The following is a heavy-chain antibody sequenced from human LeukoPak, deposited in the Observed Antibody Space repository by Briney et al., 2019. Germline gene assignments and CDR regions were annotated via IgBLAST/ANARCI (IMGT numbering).Heavy chain of an antibody. CDR1: GFTFSSYA. D-gene: IGHD3-3*01. CDR2: ISGSGGST. J-gene: IGHJ4*02. V-gene: IGHV3-23*01. CDR3: AKGLTIFGVVIIGLFDY. Sequence: PGGSLRLSCAASGFTFSSYAMSWVRQAPGKGLEWVSAISGSGGSTYYADSVKGRFTISRDNSKNTLYLQMNSLGAEDTAVYYCAKGLTIFGVVIIGLFDYWGQGTLVTVSS.